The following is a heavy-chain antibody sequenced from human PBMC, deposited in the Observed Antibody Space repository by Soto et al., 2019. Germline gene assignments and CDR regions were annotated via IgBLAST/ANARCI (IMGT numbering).Heavy chain of an antibody. CDR1: GGTFRTYV. CDR3: ARGYLEMATQGNWFDP. J-gene: IGHJ5*02. Sequence: QVQLVQSGAEVKKPGSSVKVSCKASGGTFRTYVINWVRQAPGQGPEWMGEIIPIFGTANYAQNFQGSVTITADESTTTVYMELSSLRSEDTAVYYCARGYLEMATQGNWFDPGGQGTLVTVSS. CDR2: IIPIFGTA. D-gene: IGHD5-12*01. V-gene: IGHV1-69*01.